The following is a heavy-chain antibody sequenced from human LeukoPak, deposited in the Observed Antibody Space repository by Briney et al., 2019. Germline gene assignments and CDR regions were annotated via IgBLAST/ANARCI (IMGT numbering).Heavy chain of an antibody. J-gene: IGHJ4*02. Sequence: GGSLRLSCAASGFTFSNAWMSWVRQAPGKGLEWVSAVSGSGGITYYADSVKGHFTISRDNSKSTLYLQMNSLRAEDMAVYYCAKGSVGELSLYRLSYFDYWGQGTLVTVSS. D-gene: IGHD3-16*02. CDR2: VSGSGGIT. CDR1: GFTFSNAW. V-gene: IGHV3-23*01. CDR3: AKGSVGELSLYRLSYFDY.